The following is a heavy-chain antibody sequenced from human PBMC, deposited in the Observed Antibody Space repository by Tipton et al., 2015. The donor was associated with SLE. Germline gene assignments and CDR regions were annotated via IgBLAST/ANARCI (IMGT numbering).Heavy chain of an antibody. CDR3: AREETVDFWSGYGPHYFDH. CDR1: GYYISSGYY. Sequence: TLSLTCTVSGYYISSGYYWDWIRQPPRKGLEWIGSIYHSGSTYYNPSLKSRVTISVDTSNNQFSLRLTSVTAADTAVYYCAREETVDFWSGYGPHYFDHWGRGTLVTVSS. CDR2: IYHSGST. V-gene: IGHV4-38-2*02. J-gene: IGHJ4*02. D-gene: IGHD3-3*01.